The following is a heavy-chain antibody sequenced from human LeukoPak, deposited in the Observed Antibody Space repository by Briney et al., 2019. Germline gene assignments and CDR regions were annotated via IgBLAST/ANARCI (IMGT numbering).Heavy chain of an antibody. V-gene: IGHV3-48*01. CDR1: GFTFSDYS. CDR3: ARDRGMLARSSPIDY. Sequence: PGGSLRLSCAASGFTFSDYSMNWVRQVPGKGLEWVSYLSSTSATRYYADSVKGRFTISRDNAKNSLYLQVNNLRAEDTAVYYCARDRGMLARSSPIDYWGQGTLVTVSS. CDR2: LSSTSATR. J-gene: IGHJ4*02. D-gene: IGHD6-6*01.